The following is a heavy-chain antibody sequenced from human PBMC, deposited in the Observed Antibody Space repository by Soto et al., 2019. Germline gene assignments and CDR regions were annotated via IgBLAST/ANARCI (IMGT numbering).Heavy chain of an antibody. J-gene: IGHJ4*02. CDR3: ARGTRGYCSGGSCPLFDY. CDR1: GYTFTSYG. Sequence: ASVKFSCKASGYTFTSYGISWVRQAPGQGLEWMGWISAYNGNTNYAQKLQGRVTMTTDTSTSTAYMELRSLRSDDTAVYYCARGTRGYCSGGSCPLFDYWGQGTLVTVSS. CDR2: ISAYNGNT. V-gene: IGHV1-18*01. D-gene: IGHD2-15*01.